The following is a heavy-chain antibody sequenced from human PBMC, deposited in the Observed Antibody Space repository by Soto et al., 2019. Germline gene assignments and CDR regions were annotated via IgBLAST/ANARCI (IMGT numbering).Heavy chain of an antibody. CDR1: GFTFSSYG. CDR2: ISYDGSNK. D-gene: IGHD3-10*01. Sequence: QVQLVESGGGVVQPGRSLRLSCVVSGFTFSSYGMHWVRQAPGKGLEWVAVISYDGSNKYYADSVKGRFTISRDNSKNTLYLQMNSLRAEDTAVYYCAKDHYYSFGELPKYYFDYWAREPWSPSPQ. CDR3: AKDHYYSFGELPKYYFDY. J-gene: IGHJ4*02. V-gene: IGHV3-30*18.